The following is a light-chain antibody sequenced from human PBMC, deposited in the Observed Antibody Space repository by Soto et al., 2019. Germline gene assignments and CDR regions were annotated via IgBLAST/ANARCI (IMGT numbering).Light chain of an antibody. Sequence: VLPQPPSVSEAPRQRVTMSCSGSIANIGNNAVNRYQQLPGKAPKLLIYYDDLLPSGVSDRFSGSKSVTSASLAISGLQSEEEDDSYFEAGDDSLNGPVFGGGTQLTVL. CDR1: IANIGNNA. V-gene: IGLV1-36*01. CDR3: EAGDDSLNGPV. CDR2: YDD. J-gene: IGLJ2*01.